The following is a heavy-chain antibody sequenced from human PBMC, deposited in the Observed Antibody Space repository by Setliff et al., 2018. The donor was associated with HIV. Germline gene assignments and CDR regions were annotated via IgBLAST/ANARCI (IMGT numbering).Heavy chain of an antibody. CDR3: AKDLVTTTGPDY. D-gene: IGHD1-1*01. J-gene: IGHJ4*02. V-gene: IGHV3-33*06. CDR1: GFTFSVYG. CDR2: VWYDGSNK. Sequence: GSLRLSCEASGFTFSVYGMHWVRQAPGKGLEWVAVVWYDGSNKYYADSVKGRFTISRDNSKNTLYLQMNSLRAEDTAVYYCAKDLVTTTGPDYWGQGTLVTVSS.